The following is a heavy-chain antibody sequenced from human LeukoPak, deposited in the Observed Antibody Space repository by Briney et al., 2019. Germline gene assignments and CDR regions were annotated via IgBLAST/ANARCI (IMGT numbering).Heavy chain of an antibody. CDR2: INPNSGGP. J-gene: IGHJ5*02. CDR3: ARVIGYETFYNWFDP. Sequence: ASVKVSCKTSGYSFTGYYIHWVRQAPGQGLEWMGRINPNSGGPNYAQKFQGRVTITADESTSTAYMELSSLRSEDTAVYYCARVIGYETFYNWFDPWGQGTLVTVSS. V-gene: IGHV1-2*06. D-gene: IGHD5-12*01. CDR1: GYSFTGYY.